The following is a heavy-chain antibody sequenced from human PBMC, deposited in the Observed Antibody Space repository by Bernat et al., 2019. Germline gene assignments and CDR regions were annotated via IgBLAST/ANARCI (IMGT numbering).Heavy chain of an antibody. J-gene: IGHJ4*02. CDR1: GFTFSSHG. D-gene: IGHD6-13*01. V-gene: IGHV3-23*01. CDR2: ISGSGDTT. Sequence: EVPLLESGGGLVQPGGSLRLSCSAAGFTFSSHGMTWVRQALGKGLEWVSAISGSGDTTNSADSVKGRFTISRDNSKNMLYLQMNSLRAEDTAVYFCARGLYTSSWGDFDYWGQGTLVTVSS. CDR3: ARGLYTSSWGDFDY.